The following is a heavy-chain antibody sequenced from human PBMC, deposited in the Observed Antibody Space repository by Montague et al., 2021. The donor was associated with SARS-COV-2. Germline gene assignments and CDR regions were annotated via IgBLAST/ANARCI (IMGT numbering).Heavy chain of an antibody. CDR1: SGSISSYY. Sequence: SETLSLTCTVSSGSISSYYWSWIRQPPGKGLEWIGYIYYSGSTNYNPSPKSRVTISVDTSKNQFSLKLSSVTAADTAVYYCARGPQEYRITMIVVDYWYFDLWGRGTLVTVSS. J-gene: IGHJ2*01. V-gene: IGHV4-59*01. CDR2: IYYSGST. CDR3: ARGPQEYRITMIVVDYWYFDL. D-gene: IGHD3-22*01.